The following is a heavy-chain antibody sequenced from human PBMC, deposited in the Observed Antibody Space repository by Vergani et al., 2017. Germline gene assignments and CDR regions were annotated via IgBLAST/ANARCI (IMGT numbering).Heavy chain of an antibody. CDR2: INPSGGST. V-gene: IGHV1-46*03. CDR3: ANSGYYFPFGE. J-gene: IGHJ4*02. D-gene: IGHD3-22*01. CDR1: GYTFTGYY. Sequence: QVQLVQSGAEVKKPGSSVKVSCKASGYTFTGYYMHWVRQAPGQGLEWMGIINPSGGSTSYAQKFQGRVTMTRDTSTSTVYMELSSLRSEDTAVYYCANSGYYFPFGEWGQGTLVTVSS.